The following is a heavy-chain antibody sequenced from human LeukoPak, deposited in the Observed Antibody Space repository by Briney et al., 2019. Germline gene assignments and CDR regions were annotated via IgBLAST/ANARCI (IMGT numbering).Heavy chain of an antibody. CDR2: INAGNGNT. J-gene: IGHJ4*02. CDR1: GYTFTSYA. V-gene: IGHV1-3*01. Sequence: GASVKVSCKASGYTFTSYAMHWVRQAPGQRLEWMGWINAGNGNTKYSQKFQGRVTITRDTSASTAYMELSRLRSDDTAVYYCARVMITFGGVIGPFDYWGQGTLVTVSS. CDR3: ARVMITFGGVIGPFDY. D-gene: IGHD3-16*02.